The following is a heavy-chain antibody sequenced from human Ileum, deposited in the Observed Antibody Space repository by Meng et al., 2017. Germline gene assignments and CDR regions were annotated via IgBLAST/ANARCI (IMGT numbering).Heavy chain of an antibody. CDR2: ISAYNGAT. J-gene: IGHJ1*01. CDR3: ARGYDSTDYYREDFHH. V-gene: IGHV1-18*01. Sequence: ASVNVSCQASGYTFTSYGISWVRQAPRQGLEWMGWISAYNGATNYAQKFQGRVTMTTDTPTTTVHMELRSLNSDDTAVYYCARGYDSTDYYREDFHHWGQGTLVTVSS. CDR1: GYTFTSYG. D-gene: IGHD3-22*01.